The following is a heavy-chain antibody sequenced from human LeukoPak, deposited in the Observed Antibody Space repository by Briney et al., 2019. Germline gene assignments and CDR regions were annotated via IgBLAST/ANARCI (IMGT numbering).Heavy chain of an antibody. V-gene: IGHV1-2*02. CDR1: GHTFIAYY. CDR2: INPNSGGT. Sequence: ASVKVSCKATGHTFIAYYIHWVRQAPGQGLEWMGWINPNSGGTNYAQKFQGRVTMTRDTSASTAYMELSRLRSDDTAVYYCAREPPGDGVDYWGQGTLVTVSS. CDR3: AREPPGDGVDY. D-gene: IGHD3-16*01. J-gene: IGHJ4*02.